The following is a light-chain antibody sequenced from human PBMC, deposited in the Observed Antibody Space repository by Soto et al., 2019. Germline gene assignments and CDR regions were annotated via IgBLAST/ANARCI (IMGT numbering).Light chain of an antibody. Sequence: EIVLTQSPGTLSLSPGERATLSCRASQSVSSNYLAWYQQKPGQAPRLLIYGTSSRATGIPDRFTGSGSGTDFTLTISSLQPDDFATYYCQQYNSYSTFGQRTRLEI. J-gene: IGKJ5*01. V-gene: IGKV3-20*01. CDR2: GTS. CDR3: QQYNSYST. CDR1: QSVSSNY.